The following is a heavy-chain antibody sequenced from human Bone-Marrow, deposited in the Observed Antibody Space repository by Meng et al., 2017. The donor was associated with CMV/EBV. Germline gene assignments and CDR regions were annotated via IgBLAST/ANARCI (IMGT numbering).Heavy chain of an antibody. D-gene: IGHD2-21*01. Sequence: GESLKISCAASGFTFDDYGMSWVRQAPGKGLEWVSYISSSGSTIYYADSVKGRFTISRDNAKNSLYLQMNSLRAEDTAVYYCARDLGHYCGGDCYSVGFDYWGQGTLVTVSS. CDR1: GFTFDDYG. CDR2: ISSSGSTI. V-gene: IGHV3-48*03. CDR3: ARDLGHYCGGDCYSVGFDY. J-gene: IGHJ4*02.